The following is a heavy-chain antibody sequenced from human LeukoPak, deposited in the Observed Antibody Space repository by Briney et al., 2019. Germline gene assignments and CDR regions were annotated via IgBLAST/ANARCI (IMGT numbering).Heavy chain of an antibody. CDR3: ARSSVLMVYAMAY. CDR1: GYTFTGYY. V-gene: IGHV1-2*02. D-gene: IGHD2-8*01. CDR2: INPNSGGT. J-gene: IGHJ4*02. Sequence: ASVKVPCKASGYTFTGYYMHWVRQAPGQGLEWMGWINPNSGGTNYAQKFQGRVTMTRDTSISTAYMELSRLRSDDTAVYYCARSSVLMVYAMAYWGQGTLVTVSS.